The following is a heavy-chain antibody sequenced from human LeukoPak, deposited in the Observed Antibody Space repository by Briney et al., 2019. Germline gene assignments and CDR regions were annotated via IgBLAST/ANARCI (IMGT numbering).Heavy chain of an antibody. CDR2: IRGGGGST. CDR3: AKEETAYCGGDCYLGAFDI. Sequence: GGSLRLSCAASGFTFSSYAMSWVRQAPGKGLEWVSAIRGGGGSTYYVDSVKGRFTTSRDNSKNTLYLQMNSLRAEDTAVYYCAKEETAYCGGDCYLGAFDIWGQGTMVSVFS. D-gene: IGHD2-21*02. V-gene: IGHV3-23*01. J-gene: IGHJ3*02. CDR1: GFTFSSYA.